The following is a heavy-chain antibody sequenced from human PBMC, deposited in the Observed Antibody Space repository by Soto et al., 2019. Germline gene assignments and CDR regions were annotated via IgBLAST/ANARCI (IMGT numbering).Heavy chain of an antibody. J-gene: IGHJ6*02. V-gene: IGHV1-18*01. CDR3: AKGSGHGARMHMCGMDV. CDR1: GYPFINYG. D-gene: IGHD1-26*01. CDR2: ISGHNGET. Sequence: QPQLVQSGVEVKKPGASVRVTCKASGYPFINYGINWVRQAPGQGLEWMGWISGHNGETNYGPKCRDRITMATDTSSKTAYLELRSLRSDDTAVYYCAKGSGHGARMHMCGMDVWGQGTTVTVSS.